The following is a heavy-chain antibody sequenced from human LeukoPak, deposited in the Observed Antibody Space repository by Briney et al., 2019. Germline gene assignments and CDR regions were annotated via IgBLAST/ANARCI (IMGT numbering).Heavy chain of an antibody. CDR3: AKATPGSSSSPRSY. Sequence: PGGSLRLSCAASGFTFSSYAMSWVRQAPGKGLEWVSAISGSGGSTYHADSVKGRFTISRDNSKNTLYLQMNSLRAEDTAVYYCAKATPGSSSSPRSYWGQGTLVTVSS. CDR1: GFTFSSYA. J-gene: IGHJ4*02. V-gene: IGHV3-23*01. CDR2: ISGSGGST. D-gene: IGHD6-6*01.